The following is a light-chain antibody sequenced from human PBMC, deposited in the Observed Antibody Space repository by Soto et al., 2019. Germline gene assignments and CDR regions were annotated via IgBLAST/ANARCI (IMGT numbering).Light chain of an antibody. Sequence: DIQMTQSPSSLSASVGDRVTITCRASQGIREYLGWYQKKPGKPPKLLIYSASNLQSGVPSRFSGSGSGTDFTLTISSLQSEDFAVYYCQQYNNWPLTFGGGTKVEIK. J-gene: IGKJ4*01. CDR3: QQYNNWPLT. V-gene: IGKV1-27*01. CDR1: QGIREY. CDR2: SAS.